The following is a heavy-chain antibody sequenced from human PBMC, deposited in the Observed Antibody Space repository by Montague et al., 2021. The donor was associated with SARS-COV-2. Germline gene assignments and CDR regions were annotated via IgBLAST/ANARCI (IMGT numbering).Heavy chain of an antibody. Sequence: TLSLTCSVSGGSIRSDTSYYNWFRQPDGKGLEWVGCINGGGSASHNPSLQSRVLISLDTSKNAVSLKMSAVTAADSARYFCAGENRGGDGPGYDSCFGMDVWGRGTTVTVSS. CDR3: AGENRGGDGPGYDSCFGMDV. J-gene: IGHJ6*02. CDR1: GGSIRSDTSY. D-gene: IGHD4-17*01. V-gene: IGHV4-61*02. CDR2: INGGGSA.